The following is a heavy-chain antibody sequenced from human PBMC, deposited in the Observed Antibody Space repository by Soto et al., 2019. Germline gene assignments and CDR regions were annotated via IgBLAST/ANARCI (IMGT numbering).Heavy chain of an antibody. V-gene: IGHV3-15*01. CDR1: GFAFNNYG. CDR2: IKTKPDDGTI. J-gene: IGHJ4*02. Sequence: GGSLRLSCTVSGFAFNNYGINWVRQAPGKGLEWVGRIKTKPDDGTIDYAAPVRGRFTISRDDSKNTLYLQMTSLTPDDTGVYYCTTSNLGVDFWGPGTLVTVSS. D-gene: IGHD1-1*01. CDR3: TTSNLGVDF.